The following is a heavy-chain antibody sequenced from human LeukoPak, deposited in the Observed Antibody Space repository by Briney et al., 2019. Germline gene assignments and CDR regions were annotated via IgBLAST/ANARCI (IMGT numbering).Heavy chain of an antibody. D-gene: IGHD3-22*01. V-gene: IGHV1-8*01. CDR1: GYTFTSYD. Sequence: ASVKVPCKASGYTFTSYDINWVRQPTGQGLEWMGWTNPNSGYTGYAQKFQGRVTMTRNTSISTAYMELSSLRSEDTAVYYCARRWDSSGYYEDYFDYWGQGTLVTVSS. CDR2: TNPNSGYT. J-gene: IGHJ4*02. CDR3: ARRWDSSGYYEDYFDY.